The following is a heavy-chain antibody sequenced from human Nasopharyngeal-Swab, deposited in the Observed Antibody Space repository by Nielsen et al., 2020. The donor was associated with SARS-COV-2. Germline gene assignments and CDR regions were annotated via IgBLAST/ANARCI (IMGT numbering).Heavy chain of an antibody. J-gene: IGHJ5*02. CDR3: ARAMRGSSSWDGFDP. Sequence: WVRQAPGQGLEWMGWISAYNGNTNYAQKLQGRVTMTTDISTSTAYMELRSLRSDDTAVYYCARAMRGSSSWDGFDPWGQGTLVTVSS. D-gene: IGHD6-13*01. V-gene: IGHV1-18*01. CDR2: ISAYNGNT.